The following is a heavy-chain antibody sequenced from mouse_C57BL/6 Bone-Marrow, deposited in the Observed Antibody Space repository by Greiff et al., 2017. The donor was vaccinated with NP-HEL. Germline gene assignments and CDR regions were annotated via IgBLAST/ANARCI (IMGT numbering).Heavy chain of an antibody. CDR3: AKSSYGLAY. Sequence: EVKLMESGGGLVQPGGSLSLSCAASGFTFTDYYMSWVRQPPGKALEWLGFIRNKANGYTTEYSASVKGRFTISRDNSQSILYLQMNALRAEDSATYYCAKSSYGLAYWGQGTLVTVSA. D-gene: IGHD1-1*02. V-gene: IGHV7-3*03. CDR1: GFTFTDYY. J-gene: IGHJ3*01. CDR2: IRNKANGYTT.